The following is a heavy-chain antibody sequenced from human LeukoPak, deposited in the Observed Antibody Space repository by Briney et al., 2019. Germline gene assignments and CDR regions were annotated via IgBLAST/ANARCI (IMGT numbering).Heavy chain of an antibody. V-gene: IGHV3-7*01. J-gene: IGHJ6*03. CDR3: ARVLDFWSGYYPYYMDV. Sequence: GGSLRLSCAASGFTFSSYWMSWVRQAPGKGLERVANIKQDGSEKYYVDSVKGRFTISRDNAKNSLYLQMNSLRAEDTAVYYCARVLDFWSGYYPYYMDVLGKGTTVTVSS. CDR2: IKQDGSEK. CDR1: GFTFSSYW. D-gene: IGHD3-3*01.